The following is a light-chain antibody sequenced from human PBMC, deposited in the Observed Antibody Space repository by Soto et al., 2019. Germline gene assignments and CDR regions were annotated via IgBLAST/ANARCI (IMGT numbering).Light chain of an antibody. CDR1: SSNIGANYD. CDR3: QSYDSSLRGWV. Sequence: QSALTQPPSVSGAPGQRVTISCTGSSSNIGANYDVHWYQHLPGTAPKLLISGDSNRPSGVPDRFSVSKSGTSASLGITGLQAEDEADYYCQSYDSSLRGWVFGGGTKLTVL. CDR2: GDS. J-gene: IGLJ3*02. V-gene: IGLV1-40*01.